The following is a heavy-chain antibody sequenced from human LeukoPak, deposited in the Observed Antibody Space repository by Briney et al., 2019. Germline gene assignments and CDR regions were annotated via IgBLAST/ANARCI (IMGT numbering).Heavy chain of an antibody. Sequence: KSGGSLRLSCAASGFTFSSYSMNWVRQAPGKGLEWVSSISSSSSYIYYADSVKGRFTISRDNAKNSLYLQMNSLRAEDTAVYYCARAHYDSSGYFYDYGMDVWGQGTTVTVSS. CDR2: ISSSSSYI. D-gene: IGHD3-22*01. V-gene: IGHV3-21*01. J-gene: IGHJ6*02. CDR1: GFTFSSYS. CDR3: ARAHYDSSGYFYDYGMDV.